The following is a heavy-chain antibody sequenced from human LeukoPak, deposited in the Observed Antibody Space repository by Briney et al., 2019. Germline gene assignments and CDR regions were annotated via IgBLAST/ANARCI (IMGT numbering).Heavy chain of an antibody. CDR3: VRVVPGPRNWFHP. Sequence: VTVSFKASGYSFTTYDINWVRQASGQGREWMGWVNTKSGKTGYAEKFQGRVIMTRDNSISTGYMELHSLTSEDTAVYYCVRVVPGPRNWFHPWGQGTQVTASS. CDR1: GYSFTTYD. J-gene: IGHJ5*02. V-gene: IGHV1-8*01. D-gene: IGHD2-2*01. CDR2: VNTKSGKT.